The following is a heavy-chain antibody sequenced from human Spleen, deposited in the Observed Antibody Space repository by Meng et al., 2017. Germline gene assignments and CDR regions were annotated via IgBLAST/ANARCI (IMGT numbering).Heavy chain of an antibody. CDR1: GYTFTHSG. Sequence: ASVKVSCKTFGYTFTHSGISWVRQAPGQGLEWMGWISGYNGNTKYAQKLQGRVTMTTDTSTSTAYMELRSLRSDDTAVYYCARDPYQYASGWYSTWGQGTLVTVSS. CDR2: ISGYNGNT. D-gene: IGHD6-19*01. V-gene: IGHV1-18*01. J-gene: IGHJ5*02. CDR3: ARDPYQYASGWYST.